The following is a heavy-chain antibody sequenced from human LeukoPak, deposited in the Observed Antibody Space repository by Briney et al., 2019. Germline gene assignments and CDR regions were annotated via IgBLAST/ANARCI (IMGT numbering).Heavy chain of an antibody. J-gene: IGHJ6*03. V-gene: IGHV4-34*01. CDR2: INHSGST. CDR1: GGSFSGYY. D-gene: IGHD6-19*01. Sequence: SETLSLTCAVYGGSFSGYYWSWIRQPPGKGLEWSGEINHSGSTNYNPSLKRRVTISVDTSKNQFSLKLSSVTAADTAVYYCARGGSGGHSYYYYYYMDVWGKGTTVTISS. CDR3: ARGGSGGHSYYYYYYMDV.